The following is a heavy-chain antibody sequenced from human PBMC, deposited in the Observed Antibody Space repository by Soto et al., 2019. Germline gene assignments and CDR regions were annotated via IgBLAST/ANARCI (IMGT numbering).Heavy chain of an antibody. D-gene: IGHD1-26*01. V-gene: IGHV3-30-3*01. Sequence: QVQLVESGGGVVQPGRSLRLSCAASGFTFSSYAMHWVRQAPGKGLEWVAVISYDGSNKYYADSVKGRFTISRDNSKNTLYLQMNSLRAEDTAVYYCARGAGATNLWGQGTLVTVSS. CDR2: ISYDGSNK. J-gene: IGHJ5*02. CDR1: GFTFSSYA. CDR3: ARGAGATNL.